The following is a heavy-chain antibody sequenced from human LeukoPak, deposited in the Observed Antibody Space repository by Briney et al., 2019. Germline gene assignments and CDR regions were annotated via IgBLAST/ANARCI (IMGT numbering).Heavy chain of an antibody. CDR1: GFTFSSYR. J-gene: IGHJ4*02. CDR3: ARDPYGEVFDY. CDR2: SSSRSSTI. Sequence: GGPLRLLCAASGFTFSSYRKHWVRRSPGEGREGVSYSSSRSSTIYYADSVKGRFTISRDNAKNSLYRQRNSLRAEDTAVYYCARDPYGEVFDYWGQGTLVTVSS. V-gene: IGHV3-48*04. D-gene: IGHD4-17*01.